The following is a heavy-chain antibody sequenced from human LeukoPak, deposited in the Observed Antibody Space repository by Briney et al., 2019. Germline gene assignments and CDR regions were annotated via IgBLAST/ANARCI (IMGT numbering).Heavy chain of an antibody. CDR2: MNPNSGNT. V-gene: IGHV1-8*01. D-gene: IGHD5-12*01. Sequence: ASVKVSCKASGYTFTSYDINWVRQATGQGLEWMGWMNPNSGNTGYAQKFQGRVTMTRNTSISTAYMELSSLRSEDAAVYYCASGYDYGPNWFDPWGQGTLVTVSS. CDR3: ASGYDYGPNWFDP. CDR1: GYTFTSYD. J-gene: IGHJ5*02.